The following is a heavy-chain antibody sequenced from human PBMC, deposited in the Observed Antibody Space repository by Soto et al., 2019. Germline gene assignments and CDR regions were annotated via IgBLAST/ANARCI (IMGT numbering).Heavy chain of an antibody. D-gene: IGHD2-2*01. CDR2: IYPDADK. J-gene: IGHJ4*02. V-gene: IGHV2-5*02. Sequence: QITLKESGPPLVKPTQTLSLTCTFSGFSLTVNRVGVAWIRQPPGKALEWLALIYPDADKRYSPSLKSRLTVTKDTSENQVVLTMTNMDPVDTATYYCAHTAYAYGLPGDYWGPGLLVTVSS. CDR3: AHTAYAYGLPGDY. CDR1: GFSLTVNRVG.